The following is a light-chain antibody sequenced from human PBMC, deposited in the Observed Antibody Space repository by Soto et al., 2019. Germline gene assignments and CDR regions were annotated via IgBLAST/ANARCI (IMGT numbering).Light chain of an antibody. Sequence: ELVLTPSPGSLALSPGTGAALHCSAPQSVSSSYLAWYQQKPGLAPRLLISSASARATGIPPRFSGTGSGTEFTLTISSLQPEDFGVYDCQQHSNWPPWTFGQGTKVDIK. J-gene: IGKJ1*01. CDR3: QQHSNWPPWT. V-gene: IGKV3D-20*02. CDR1: QSVSSSY. CDR2: SAS.